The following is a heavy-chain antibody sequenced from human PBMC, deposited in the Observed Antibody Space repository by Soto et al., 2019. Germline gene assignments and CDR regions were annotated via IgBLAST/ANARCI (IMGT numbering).Heavy chain of an antibody. D-gene: IGHD3-9*01. CDR1: GYTFTSYG. CDR2: ISAYNGNI. V-gene: IGHV1-18*01. CDR3: ARDGQIFRPHDAFDI. Sequence: ASVKVSCKASGYTFTSYGIRWVRQAPGQGLEWMGWISAYNGNIKYAQKLTGRVTMTTATFTSTAYMSLRSLRSDDTAVYYCARDGQIFRPHDAFDIWAEGTMVTVSS. J-gene: IGHJ3*02.